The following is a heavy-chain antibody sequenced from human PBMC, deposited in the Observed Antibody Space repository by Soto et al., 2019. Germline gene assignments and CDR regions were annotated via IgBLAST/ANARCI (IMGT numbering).Heavy chain of an antibody. J-gene: IGHJ6*02. CDR1: GYTFTGYY. Sequence: ASVKVSCKASGYTFTGYYMHWVRQAPGQGLEWMGWINPNSGGTNYAQKFQGRVTMTRDTSISTAYMELSRLRSDDTAVYYCARGAGSLLFYYYYYGMDVWGQGTTVTVSS. CDR2: INPNSGGT. D-gene: IGHD6-13*01. CDR3: ARGAGSLLFYYYYYGMDV. V-gene: IGHV1-2*02.